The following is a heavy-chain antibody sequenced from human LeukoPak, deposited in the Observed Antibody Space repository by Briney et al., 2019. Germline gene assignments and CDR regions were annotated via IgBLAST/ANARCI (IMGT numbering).Heavy chain of an antibody. J-gene: IGHJ4*02. Sequence: GGSLRLSCAASGFTFSSYAMSWVRQAPGKGLEWVSAISGSGGSTYYADSVKGRFTISRDNSKNTLYLQMNSLRAEDTAVYYCANKVRNDGGYYFDYWGQGTLVTVSS. CDR2: ISGSGGST. V-gene: IGHV3-23*01. D-gene: IGHD1-1*01. CDR3: ANKVRNDGGYYFDY. CDR1: GFTFSSYA.